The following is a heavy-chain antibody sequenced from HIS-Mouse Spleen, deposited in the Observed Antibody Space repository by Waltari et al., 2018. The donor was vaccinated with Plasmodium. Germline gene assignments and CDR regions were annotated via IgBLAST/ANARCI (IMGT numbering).Heavy chain of an antibody. D-gene: IGHD1-7*01. J-gene: IGHJ4*02. CDR1: GITFSSYS. V-gene: IGHV3-21*01. CDR2: ISSSSSYK. CDR3: ARDHNWNYDY. Sequence: EVQLVESGGGLVKPGGSLRLSCAASGITFSSYSMNWVRQAPGKGVEWVSSISSSSSYKYYADSVKGRFTISRDNAKNSLYLQMNSLRAEDTAVYYCARDHNWNYDYWVQGTLVTVSS.